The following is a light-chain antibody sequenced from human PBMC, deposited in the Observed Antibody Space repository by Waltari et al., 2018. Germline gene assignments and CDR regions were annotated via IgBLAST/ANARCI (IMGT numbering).Light chain of an antibody. Sequence: DIQMTQSPSSLSASVRDTVTLTCRASQGILNSLAWYQQKPGKAPKVLVSTASRLQSGVPSRFSGSGSGTLYTLTISSLQPEDFASYYCQQYFTSPYTFGQGTKLEIK. CDR3: QQYFTSPYT. CDR2: TAS. V-gene: IGKV1-NL1*01. CDR1: QGILNS. J-gene: IGKJ2*01.